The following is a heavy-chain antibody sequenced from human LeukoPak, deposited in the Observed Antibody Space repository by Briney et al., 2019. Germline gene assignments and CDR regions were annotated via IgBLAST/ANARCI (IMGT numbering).Heavy chain of an antibody. J-gene: IGHJ4*02. Sequence: SQTLSLTCTVSGGSISSGGYFWSRMRQHPGKGMEWIGYIYYSGTTYYNPSLKSRVTISVDTSKNQLSLTLNSVTAADTAVYYCAIYCSSTSCRAFDYWGQGTLVTVSS. D-gene: IGHD2-2*01. CDR3: AIYCSSTSCRAFDY. CDR2: IYYSGTT. CDR1: GGSISSGGYF. V-gene: IGHV4-31*03.